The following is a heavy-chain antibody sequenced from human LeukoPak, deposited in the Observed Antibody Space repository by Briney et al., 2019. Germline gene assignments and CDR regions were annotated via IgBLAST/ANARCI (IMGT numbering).Heavy chain of an antibody. V-gene: IGHV4-30-2*01. D-gene: IGHD2-2*01. CDR3: AGQNVPTPHDY. CDR2: ISAAGTT. Sequence: PQTLSLTCTVAVGSISSGGYYWSWIRQPPGKGLEWIAYISAAGTTFYNPSLKSRVTISLDRSKNQFSLNLTSITAADTAVYYCAGQNVPTPHDYWGQGTQVTVSS. CDR1: VGSISSGGYY. J-gene: IGHJ4*02.